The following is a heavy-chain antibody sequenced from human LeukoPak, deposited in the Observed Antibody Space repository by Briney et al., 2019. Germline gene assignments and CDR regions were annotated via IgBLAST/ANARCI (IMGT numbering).Heavy chain of an antibody. Sequence: GGSLRLSCAASGFTFSSYSMNWVRQAPGKGLEWVGFIRSEIYGGTPEYAASVKGRFTISRDDSKGIAYLQMNSLKTEDTALYYCTRDQTPYYWGQGTLVTVSS. CDR3: TRDQTPYY. CDR1: GFTFSSYS. J-gene: IGHJ4*02. CDR2: IRSEIYGGTP. V-gene: IGHV3-49*04.